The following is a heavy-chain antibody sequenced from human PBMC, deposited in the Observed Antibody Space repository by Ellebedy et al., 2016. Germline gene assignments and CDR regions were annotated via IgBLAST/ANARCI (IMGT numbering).Heavy chain of an antibody. CDR3: GRRTGDHMYYGMDV. J-gene: IGHJ6*02. D-gene: IGHD7-27*01. Sequence: ASVKVSXXASGYTFTSYGISWVRQAPGQGLEWMGWISAYNGNTNYAQKLQGRVTMTTDTSTSTAYMERRSLRSDDTAVYYCGRRTGDHMYYGMDVWGQGTTVTVSS. V-gene: IGHV1-18*01. CDR2: ISAYNGNT. CDR1: GYTFTSYG.